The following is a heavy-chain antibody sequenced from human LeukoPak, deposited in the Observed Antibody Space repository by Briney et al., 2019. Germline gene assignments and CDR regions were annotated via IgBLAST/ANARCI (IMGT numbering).Heavy chain of an antibody. CDR1: GFTFSAYA. CDR3: AKRAVAGTRAAFDP. V-gene: IGHV3-23*01. CDR2: ISGGGLNT. J-gene: IGHJ5*02. Sequence: GGSLRLSCAASGFTFSAYAITWARPAPGKGLEWVSAISGGGLNTYYADSVKGRFTISRDNSKNTLYLQMNSLRAEDTAVYYCAKRAVAGTRAAFDPWGQGTLVTVSS. D-gene: IGHD6-19*01.